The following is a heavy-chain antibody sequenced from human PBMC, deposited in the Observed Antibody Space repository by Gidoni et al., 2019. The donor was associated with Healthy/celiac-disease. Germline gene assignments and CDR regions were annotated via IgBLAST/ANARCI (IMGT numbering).Heavy chain of an antibody. Sequence: EVQLVESGGGLVKPGGSLRPACAASGFTFRSYGMNWVRQAPGKGLEWVSSISSSSSYIYYADSVKGRFTISRDNAKNSLYLQMNSLRAEDTAVYYCARDTAPDYYDSSGYYLYGMDVWGQGTTVTVSS. J-gene: IGHJ6*02. V-gene: IGHV3-21*01. D-gene: IGHD3-22*01. CDR1: GFTFRSYG. CDR2: ISSSSSYI. CDR3: ARDTAPDYYDSSGYYLYGMDV.